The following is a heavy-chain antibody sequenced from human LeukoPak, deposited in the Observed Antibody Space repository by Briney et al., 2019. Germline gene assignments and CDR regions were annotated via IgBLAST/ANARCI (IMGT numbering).Heavy chain of an antibody. J-gene: IGHJ4*02. D-gene: IGHD3-10*01. V-gene: IGHV3-7*01. CDR3: PRLGPGMNFFYFDY. Sequence: GGSLRLSCAASGFTLISYWMAWVRQAPGKGLERVANISQDGSEMFFVDSMNGRLTISRDNAKNSLYLHINSLRSEDTAVYYCPRLGPGMNFFYFDYWGQGTLITVSS. CDR2: ISQDGSEM. CDR1: GFTLISYW.